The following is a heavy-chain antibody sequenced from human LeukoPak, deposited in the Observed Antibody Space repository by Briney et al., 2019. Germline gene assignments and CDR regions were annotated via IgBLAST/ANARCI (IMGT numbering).Heavy chain of an antibody. D-gene: IGHD1-26*01. J-gene: IGHJ4*02. CDR3: ARRGPLGATTALSSDY. CDR2: ISAYDGNT. V-gene: IGHV1-18*01. Sequence: ASVKVSCKPSGYTFTSYGISWVRQAPGQGLEWMGWISAYDGNTNYAQKLQGRVTMTTDTSTSTAYMELRSLRSDATAVYYCARRGPLGATTALSSDYWGQGTLVTVSS. CDR1: GYTFTSYG.